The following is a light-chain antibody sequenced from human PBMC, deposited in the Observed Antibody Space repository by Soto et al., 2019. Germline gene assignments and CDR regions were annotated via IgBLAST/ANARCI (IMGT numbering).Light chain of an antibody. CDR2: DAS. CDR3: QQRSNWPPWT. V-gene: IGKV3-11*01. J-gene: IGKJ1*01. Sequence: EIVLTQSPATLSLSPGERATLSCRASQSVSSYLAWYQQKPGQAPRLLIYDASNRATGIPARFSGSGSGTDFNLNISSLEPEDFAVHYCQQRSNWPPWTFGQGTKVEIK. CDR1: QSVSSY.